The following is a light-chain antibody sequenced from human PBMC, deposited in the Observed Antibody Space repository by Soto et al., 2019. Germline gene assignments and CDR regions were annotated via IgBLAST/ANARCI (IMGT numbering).Light chain of an antibody. CDR3: SSFTDSSNYV. V-gene: IGLV2-14*03. CDR1: SSDLAIYNY. J-gene: IGLJ1*01. Sequence: QSVLTHPASVSGSPGQSITISCTGTSSDLAIYNYVSWYQQQPGKAPKLMIYHVTNRPSGVSNRFSGSRSGNTASLTISGLQAEDAADFHCSSFTDSSNYVYGTATKVTVL. CDR2: HVT.